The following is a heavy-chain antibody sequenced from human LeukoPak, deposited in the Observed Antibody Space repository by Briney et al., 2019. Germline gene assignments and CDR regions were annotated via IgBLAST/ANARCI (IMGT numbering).Heavy chain of an antibody. J-gene: IGHJ4*02. Sequence: SQTLSLTCTVSGASISSDGYYWSWIRQHPGKGLEWIGYIYYSGSTYYNPSLKSRVTISVDTSKNQFSLKLSSVTAADTAVYYCARGVVATIRGVYYFDYWGQGTLVSVSS. CDR3: ARGVVATIRGVYYFDY. CDR1: GASISSDGYY. D-gene: IGHD5-12*01. CDR2: IYYSGST. V-gene: IGHV4-31*03.